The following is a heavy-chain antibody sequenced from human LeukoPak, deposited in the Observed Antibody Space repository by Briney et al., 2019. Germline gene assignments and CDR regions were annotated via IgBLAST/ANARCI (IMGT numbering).Heavy chain of an antibody. CDR1: GYSISSGYY. Sequence: PSETLSLTCTVSGYSISSGYYWGWIRPPPGKGLEWIGSIHHSGSTYYNPSLKSRVTISVDTSKNQFSLKLSSVTAADTAVYYCARDRRREAAGIGYWGQGTLVTVSS. D-gene: IGHD1-26*01. J-gene: IGHJ4*02. CDR2: IHHSGST. V-gene: IGHV4-38-2*02. CDR3: ARDRRREAAGIGY.